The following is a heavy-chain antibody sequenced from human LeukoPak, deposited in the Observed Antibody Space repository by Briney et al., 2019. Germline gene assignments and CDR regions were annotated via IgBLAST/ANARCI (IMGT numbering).Heavy chain of an antibody. V-gene: IGHV3-23*01. Sequence: GGSLRLSCAASGFTFSSYAMSWVRQAPGKGPEWVSAISGSGGSTYYADSVKGRFTISRDNSKNTLYLQMNSLRAEDTAVYYCAKDGYYYDSSGYHYYFDYWGQGTLVTVSS. CDR2: ISGSGGST. CDR3: AKDGYYYDSSGYHYYFDY. D-gene: IGHD3-22*01. CDR1: GFTFSSYA. J-gene: IGHJ4*02.